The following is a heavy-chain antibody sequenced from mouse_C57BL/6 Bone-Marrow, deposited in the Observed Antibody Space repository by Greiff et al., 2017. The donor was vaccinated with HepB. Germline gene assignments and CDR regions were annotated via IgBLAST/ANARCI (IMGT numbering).Heavy chain of an antibody. CDR3: ARGSYYDYTWFAY. CDR1: GYTFTSYW. CDR2: NDPSDSYT. Sequence: QVQLQQPGAELVMPGASVKLSCKASGYTFTSYWMHWVKQRPGQGLEWIGENDPSDSYTNYNQKFKGKSTLTVDKSSSTAYMQLSSLTSEDSAVYYCARGSYYDYTWFAYWGQGTLVTVSA. J-gene: IGHJ3*01. V-gene: IGHV1-69*01. D-gene: IGHD2-4*01.